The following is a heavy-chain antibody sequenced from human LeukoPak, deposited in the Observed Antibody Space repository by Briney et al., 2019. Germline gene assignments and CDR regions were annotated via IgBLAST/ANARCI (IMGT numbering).Heavy chain of an antibody. CDR2: IIPIFGTA. Sequence: SVKVSCKASGYTFTSYAMNWVRQAPGQGLEWMGGIIPIFGTANYAQKFQGRVTITADKSTSTAYMELSSLRSEDTAVYYCARDFIRGSSFAYRLLESWGQGTLVIVSS. CDR3: ARDFIRGSSFAYRLLES. CDR1: GYTFTSYA. J-gene: IGHJ4*02. D-gene: IGHD5-18*01. V-gene: IGHV1-69*06.